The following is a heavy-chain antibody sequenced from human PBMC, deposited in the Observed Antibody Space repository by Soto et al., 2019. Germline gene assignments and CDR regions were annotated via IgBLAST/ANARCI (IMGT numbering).Heavy chain of an antibody. CDR3: ARDGVYGDYKIFDY. V-gene: IGHV3-33*01. D-gene: IGHD4-17*01. CDR1: GFTFSSYG. J-gene: IGHJ4*02. CDR2: IWYDGSNK. Sequence: GGSLRLSCAASGFTFSSYGMHWVRQAPGKGLEWVAVIWYDGSNKYYADSVKGRFTISRDNSKNTLYLQMNSLRAEDTAVYYCARDGVYGDYKIFDYWGQGTLVTV.